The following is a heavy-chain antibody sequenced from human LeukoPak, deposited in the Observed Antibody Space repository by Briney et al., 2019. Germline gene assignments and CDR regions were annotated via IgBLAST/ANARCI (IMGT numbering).Heavy chain of an antibody. J-gene: IGHJ4*02. CDR1: GGSISSYY. D-gene: IGHD4-23*01. V-gene: IGHV4-59*01. CDR2: IYYSGST. Sequence: PSETLSLTCTVSGGSISSYYWSWIRQPPGKGLEWIGYIYYSGSTNYNPSLKSRVTISVDTSKNQFSLKLSSVTAADTAVYYCARDQHGGNYDYWGQGTLVTVSS. CDR3: ARDQHGGNYDY.